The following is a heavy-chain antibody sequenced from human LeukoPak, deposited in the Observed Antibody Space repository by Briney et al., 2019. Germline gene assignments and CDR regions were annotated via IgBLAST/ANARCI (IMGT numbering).Heavy chain of an antibody. V-gene: IGHV1-2*02. Sequence: GASVKVSCKASGYTFTGYYMHWVRQAPGQGLEWMGWINPNSGGTNYAQKFQGRVTMTRDTSISTAYMELSRLRSDDTAVYYCAKGGTIYYDSSGPLGWGQGTLVTVSS. CDR2: INPNSGGT. CDR3: AKGGTIYYDSSGPLG. J-gene: IGHJ4*02. CDR1: GYTFTGYY. D-gene: IGHD3-22*01.